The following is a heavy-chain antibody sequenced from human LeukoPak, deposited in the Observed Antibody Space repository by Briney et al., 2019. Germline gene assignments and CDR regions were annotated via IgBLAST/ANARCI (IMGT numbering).Heavy chain of an antibody. CDR1: GFSFSTYW. D-gene: IGHD6-19*01. Sequence: GGSLRLSCAASGFSFSTYWMSWVRQAPGKGLEWVANIKQDGSEKYYVDSVKGRFTISRDNAKNSLYLQMNSLRAEDTALYHCARGAVAGNAATFDYWGQGTLVTVSS. CDR3: ARGAVAGNAATFDY. V-gene: IGHV3-7*03. CDR2: IKQDGSEK. J-gene: IGHJ4*02.